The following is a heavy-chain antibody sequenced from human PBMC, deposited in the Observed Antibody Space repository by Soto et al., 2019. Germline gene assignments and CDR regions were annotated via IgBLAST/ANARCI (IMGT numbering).Heavy chain of an antibody. CDR1: AGSITSSSYY. Sequence: SEILSLTCTVSAGSITSSSYYWGWIRQPPGKGLEWIGSIYYSGSTYYNPSLKSRVTISVDTSKNQFSLKLSSVTAADTAVYYCARHTPAISISDRWGQRTRVTVSS. V-gene: IGHV4-39*01. D-gene: IGHD2-15*01. CDR2: IYYSGST. J-gene: IGHJ4*02. CDR3: ARHTPAISISDR.